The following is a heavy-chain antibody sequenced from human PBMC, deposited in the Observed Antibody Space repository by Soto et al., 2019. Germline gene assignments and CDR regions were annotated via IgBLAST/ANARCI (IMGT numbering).Heavy chain of an antibody. Sequence: PGGSLRLSCAASGFTFSSYWMSWVRQAPGKGLEWVANMKQDGSEKYYVDSVKGRFTISRDNAKNSLYLQMNSLRAEDTAVYYCARVPHYCSGGSCRHYYFDFWGHGNLVTVSS. CDR2: MKQDGSEK. CDR3: ARVPHYCSGGSCRHYYFDF. CDR1: GFTFSSYW. V-gene: IGHV3-7*01. D-gene: IGHD2-15*01. J-gene: IGHJ4*01.